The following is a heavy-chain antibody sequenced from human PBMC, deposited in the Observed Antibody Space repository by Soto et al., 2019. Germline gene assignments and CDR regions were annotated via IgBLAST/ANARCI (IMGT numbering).Heavy chain of an antibody. Sequence: GESLKISCKGSGYSFTSYWIGWVRQMPGKGLEWMGIIYPGDSDTRYSPSFQGQVTISADKSISTAYLQWSSLKASDTSMYYCARCHWYYDFWSGYYRNQHDAFDIWGQGTMVTVSS. D-gene: IGHD3-3*01. CDR2: IYPGDSDT. CDR3: ARCHWYYDFWSGYYRNQHDAFDI. V-gene: IGHV5-51*01. J-gene: IGHJ3*02. CDR1: GYSFTSYW.